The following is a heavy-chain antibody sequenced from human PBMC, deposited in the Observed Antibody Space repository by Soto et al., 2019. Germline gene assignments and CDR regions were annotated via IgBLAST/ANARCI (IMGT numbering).Heavy chain of an antibody. J-gene: IGHJ5*02. CDR2: ISGNGIST. CDR3: ARDAIAMVRGTNNWFDP. CDR1: GFTFSNHA. Sequence: EVQLLESGGGLVQPGGSLRLSCAASGFTFSNHAMSWVRQAPGKGLEWVSAISGNGISTYYADSVRGRFTISRDNSKNTLYLQMNRLRADGTAVYYCARDAIAMVRGTNNWFDPWGQGTLVTVST. V-gene: IGHV3-23*01. D-gene: IGHD3-10*01.